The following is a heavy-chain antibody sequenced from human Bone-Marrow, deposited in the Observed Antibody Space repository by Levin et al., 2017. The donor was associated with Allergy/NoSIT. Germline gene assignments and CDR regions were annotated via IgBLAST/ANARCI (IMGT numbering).Heavy chain of an antibody. Sequence: ASVKVSCKASGYTFTTYYMHWVRQAPGQGLEWMGWINPNSGVANYAQKFQGRVTMTRDTSISTAYMEVSRLTSDDTAVYYCARDYYDSSAYFPSDYWGQGTLVTVSS. D-gene: IGHD3-22*01. CDR3: ARDYYDSSAYFPSDY. CDR1: GYTFTTYY. V-gene: IGHV1-2*02. J-gene: IGHJ4*02. CDR2: INPNSGVA.